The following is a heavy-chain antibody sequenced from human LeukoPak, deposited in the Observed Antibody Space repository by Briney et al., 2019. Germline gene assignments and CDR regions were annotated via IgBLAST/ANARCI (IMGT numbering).Heavy chain of an antibody. CDR3: ARDFGYYDSTNYYDY. CDR2: ISYDGSNK. Sequence: GGSLRLSCAASGFTFTNYWMHWVRQAPGKGLEWVAVISYDGSNKYYADSVKGRFTISRDNSKNTLYLQMNSLRAEDTAVYYCARDFGYYDSTNYYDYWGQGTLVTVSS. CDR1: GFTFTNYW. J-gene: IGHJ4*02. V-gene: IGHV3-30-3*01. D-gene: IGHD3-22*01.